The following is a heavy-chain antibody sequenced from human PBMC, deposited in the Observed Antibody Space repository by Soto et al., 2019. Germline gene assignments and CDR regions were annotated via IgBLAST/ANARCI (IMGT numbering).Heavy chain of an antibody. J-gene: IGHJ4*02. CDR3: ARVNGVIPYYFDY. D-gene: IGHD3-16*02. CDR1: GFTFSDYY. V-gene: IGHV3-11*01. Sequence: SLRLSCAASGFTFSDYYMSWIRQAPGKGLEWVSYISSSGSTIYYADSVKGRFTISRDNAKNSLYLQMNSLRAEDTAVYYCARVNGVIPYYFDYWGQGTLVTVSS. CDR2: ISSSGSTI.